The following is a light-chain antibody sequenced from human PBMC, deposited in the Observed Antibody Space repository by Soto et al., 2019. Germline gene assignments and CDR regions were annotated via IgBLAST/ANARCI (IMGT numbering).Light chain of an antibody. J-gene: IGKJ1*01. CDR2: KVS. V-gene: IGKV2-30*01. CDR1: QGLAYSDGDTY. CDR3: MQGTHWPWT. Sequence: DVVTSHSPLSLPVSLGQPASISCRSSQGLAYSDGDTYLNWFQQRPGQSPRRLIYKVSERDSGVPDRFSGSGSGTDFTLKISRVEAGDVAIYYCMQGTHWPWTLGQGTKVDIK.